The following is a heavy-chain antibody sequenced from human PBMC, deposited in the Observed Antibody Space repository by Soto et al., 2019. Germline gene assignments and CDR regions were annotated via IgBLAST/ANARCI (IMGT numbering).Heavy chain of an antibody. CDR3: ARSRYCTSSSCYVSWFDP. CDR2: INPSGGST. CDR1: GYTFTSYY. D-gene: IGHD2-2*01. J-gene: IGHJ5*02. V-gene: IGHV1-46*01. Sequence: ASVKVSCKASGYTFTSYYMHWVRQAPGQGLEWMGIINPSGGSTSYAQKFQGRVTMTRNTSISTAYMELSSLGSEDTAVYYCARSRYCTSSSCYVSWFDPWGQGTPVTVSS.